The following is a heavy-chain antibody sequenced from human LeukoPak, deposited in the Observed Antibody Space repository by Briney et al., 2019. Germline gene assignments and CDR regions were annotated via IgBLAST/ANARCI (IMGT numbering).Heavy chain of an antibody. J-gene: IGHJ1*01. CDR2: ISYDGSNK. D-gene: IGHD6-19*01. CDR3: AKQGGQWLLGEYLQH. Sequence: PGRSLRLSCAASGFTFSSYGMHWVRQAPGKGLEWVAVISYDGSNKYYADSVKGRFTISRDNSKNTLYLQMNSLRAEDTAVYYCAKQGGQWLLGEYLQHWGQGTLVTVSS. V-gene: IGHV3-30*18. CDR1: GFTFSSYG.